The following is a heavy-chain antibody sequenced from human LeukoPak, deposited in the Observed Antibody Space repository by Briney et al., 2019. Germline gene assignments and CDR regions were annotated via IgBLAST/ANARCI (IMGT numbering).Heavy chain of an antibody. J-gene: IGHJ4*02. Sequence: GGSLRLSCAASGFTFRSYGMSWVRQAPGKGLEWVSGINNNGGTTYYADSVKGRFTMSRDNSKNTVYLQINSLRAEDTAVYYCAKEDGSSWNRYFDYWGQGTLVTVSS. CDR1: GFTFRSYG. CDR2: INNNGGTT. V-gene: IGHV3-23*01. D-gene: IGHD6-13*01. CDR3: AKEDGSSWNRYFDY.